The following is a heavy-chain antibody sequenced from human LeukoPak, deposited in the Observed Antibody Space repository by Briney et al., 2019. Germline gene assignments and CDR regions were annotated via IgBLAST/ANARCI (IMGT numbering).Heavy chain of an antibody. V-gene: IGHV4-39*02. D-gene: IGHD2-2*01. CDR2: MHYSGST. Sequence: SETLSLTCTVSGVSVSNSNFYWGWIRRPPGKGPEFIGSMHYSGSTYYNPSLKSRVAVFVDTSKNQFSLNLRFVTDADTAVYYCARGVYCSSASCYWDWGQGTLVTVSP. CDR3: ARGVYCSSASCYWD. CDR1: GVSVSNSNFY. J-gene: IGHJ4*02.